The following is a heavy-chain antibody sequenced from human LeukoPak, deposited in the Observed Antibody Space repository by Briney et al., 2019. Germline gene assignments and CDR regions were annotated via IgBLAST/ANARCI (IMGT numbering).Heavy chain of an antibody. CDR1: GFTVSSNY. V-gene: IGHV3-66*01. CDR2: IYSGGST. J-gene: IGHJ4*02. CDR3: ARSPLYYDILTCKTIDY. D-gene: IGHD3-9*01. Sequence: GGSLRLSCAASGFTVSSNYMSWVRQAPGKGLEWVSVIYSGGSTYYADSVKGRFTISRDNSKNTLYLQMNSLRAEDTAVYYCARSPLYYDILTCKTIDYWGQGTLVTVSS.